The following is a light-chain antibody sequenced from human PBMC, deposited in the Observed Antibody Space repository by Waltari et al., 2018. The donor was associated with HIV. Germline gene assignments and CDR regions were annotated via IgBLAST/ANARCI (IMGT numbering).Light chain of an antibody. CDR1: PTVHNK. J-gene: IGKJ3*01. V-gene: IGKV1-39*01. CDR3: QQSFSYPLP. Sequence: DIQMTQSPSSLSASVGDSVTITCRASPTVHNKLHWYQQNPGDAPKVVIYDASTLQWVVPSRFSGGGSWTDCTLTFTSLQLDDLATYFCQQSFSYPLPFGPGTKVDI. CDR2: DAS.